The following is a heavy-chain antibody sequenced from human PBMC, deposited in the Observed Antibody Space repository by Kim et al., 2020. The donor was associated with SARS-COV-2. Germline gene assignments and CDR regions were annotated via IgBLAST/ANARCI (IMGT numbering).Heavy chain of an antibody. J-gene: IGHJ5*02. CDR3: ARKGLLWFGELLSQYNWFDP. CDR2: INHSGST. V-gene: IGHV4-34*01. Sequence: SETLSLTCAVYGGSFSGYYWSWIRQPPGKGLEWIGEINHSGSTNYNPSLKSRVTISVDTSKNQFSLKLSSVTAADTAVYYCARKGLLWFGELLSQYNWFDPWGQGTLVTVSS. D-gene: IGHD3-10*01. CDR1: GGSFSGYY.